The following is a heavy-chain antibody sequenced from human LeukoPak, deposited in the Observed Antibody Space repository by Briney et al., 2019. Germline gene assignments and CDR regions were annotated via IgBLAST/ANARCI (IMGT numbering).Heavy chain of an antibody. CDR2: IYYSGKT. CDR1: GGSIKSTRDY. CDR3: ATLRLHYDSSGYYFDTFDI. Sequence: PSETLSLTCTVSGGSIKSTRDYWGWIRQPPGKGLEWIASIYYSGKTYYNPSLWSRVTVSIDTSKKQFSLRLNSVTAADTSVYHCATLRLHYDSSGYYFDTFDIWGQGTLVTVSS. V-gene: IGHV4-39*01. J-gene: IGHJ3*02. D-gene: IGHD3-22*01.